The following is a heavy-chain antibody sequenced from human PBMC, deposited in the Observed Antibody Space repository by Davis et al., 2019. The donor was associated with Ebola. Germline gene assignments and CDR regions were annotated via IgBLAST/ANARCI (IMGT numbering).Heavy chain of an antibody. Sequence: GESLKISCAASGFTFSSYGMNWVRQAPGKGLEWVSYISSSSSTIYYADSVKGRFTISRDNAKNSLYLQMNSLRDEDTAVYYCARTKNMVRGVILFDPWGQGTLVTVSS. V-gene: IGHV3-48*02. J-gene: IGHJ5*02. D-gene: IGHD3-10*01. CDR3: ARTKNMVRGVILFDP. CDR2: ISSSSSTI. CDR1: GFTFSSYG.